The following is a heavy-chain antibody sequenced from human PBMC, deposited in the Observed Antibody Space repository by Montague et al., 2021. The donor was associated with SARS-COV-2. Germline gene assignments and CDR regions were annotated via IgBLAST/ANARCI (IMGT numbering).Heavy chain of an antibody. CDR3: ATLSRRTAAGSRDYFGLDV. J-gene: IGHJ6*02. Sequence: SETLSLTCSVSGVSISTSTWWAWVRQTPGKGLEWIGGIFHSGTINYNPSLQSRVSISVDKSNNQFSLRLSSLIAADTAVYYCATLSRRTAAGSRDYFGLDVWGQGTTVVVSS. CDR1: GVSISTSTW. CDR2: IFHSGTI. D-gene: IGHD6-13*01. V-gene: IGHV4-4*02.